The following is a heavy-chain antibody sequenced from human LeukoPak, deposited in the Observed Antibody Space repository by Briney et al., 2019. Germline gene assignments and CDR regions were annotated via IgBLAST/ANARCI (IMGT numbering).Heavy chain of an antibody. CDR3: ARMRRDIVVVPAAILFDY. Sequence: PSETLSLTCTVSGGSISSYYWSWIRQPPGKGLEWIGYIYYSGSTNYNPSLESRVTISVDTSKNQFSLKLSSVTAADTAVYYCARMRRDIVVVPAAILFDYWGQGTLVTVSS. J-gene: IGHJ4*02. D-gene: IGHD2-2*01. CDR1: GGSISSYY. CDR2: IYYSGST. V-gene: IGHV4-59*01.